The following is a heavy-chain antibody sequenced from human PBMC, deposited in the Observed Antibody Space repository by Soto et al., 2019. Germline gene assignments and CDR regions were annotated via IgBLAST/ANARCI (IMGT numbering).Heavy chain of an antibody. J-gene: IGHJ4*02. Sequence: EPLSLTCAVYGGSFSGYYWSWIRQPPGKGLEWIGEINHSGSTNYNPSLKSRVTISVDTSKNQFSLKLSSVTAADTAVYYCARVLSSSSGIDYWGQGTLVTVSS. CDR2: INHSGST. D-gene: IGHD6-6*01. CDR1: GGSFSGYY. V-gene: IGHV4-34*01. CDR3: ARVLSSSSGIDY.